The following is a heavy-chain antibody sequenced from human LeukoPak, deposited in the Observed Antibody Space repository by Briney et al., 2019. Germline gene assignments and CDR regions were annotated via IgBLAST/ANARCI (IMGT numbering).Heavy chain of an antibody. V-gene: IGHV4-34*01. CDR1: GGSFSGYY. Sequence: SETLSLTCAVYGGSFSGYYWSWIRQPPRKGLEWIGEINPSGSTNYNPSLKSRVTISVDTSKNQFSLKLSSVTAADTAVYYCARKGYYDILTGYYLRYFDLWGGGTLVTVSS. CDR3: ARKGYYDILTGYYLRYFDL. D-gene: IGHD3-9*01. J-gene: IGHJ2*01. CDR2: INPSGST.